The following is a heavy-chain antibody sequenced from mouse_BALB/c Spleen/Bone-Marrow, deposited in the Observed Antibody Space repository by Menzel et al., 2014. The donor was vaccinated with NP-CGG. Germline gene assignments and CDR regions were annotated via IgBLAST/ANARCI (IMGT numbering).Heavy chain of an antibody. CDR2: IRNKANGYTT. CDR3: ARYGYDYFDY. Sequence: EVQRVESGGGLVQPGGSLRLSCATSGSTFTDYYMSWVRQPPGKALEWLGFIRNKANGYTTEYSASVKGRFTISRDNSQSILYLQMNTLRAEDSATYYCARYGYDYFDYWGQGTTLTVSS. D-gene: IGHD2-2*01. CDR1: GSTFTDYY. J-gene: IGHJ2*01. V-gene: IGHV7-3*02.